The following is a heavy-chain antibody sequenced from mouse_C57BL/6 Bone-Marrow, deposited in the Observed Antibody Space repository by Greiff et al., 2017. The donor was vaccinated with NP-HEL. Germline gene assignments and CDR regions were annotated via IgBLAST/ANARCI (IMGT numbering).Heavy chain of an antibody. CDR3: TRGYYGKGDYFDY. V-gene: IGHV6-6*01. D-gene: IGHD1-1*01. CDR2: IRNKANNHAT. CDR1: GFTFSDAW. Sequence: EVQLQESGGGLVQPGGSMKLSCAASGFTFSDAWMDWVRQSPEKGLEWVAEIRNKANNHATYYAESVKGRFTISRDDSKSSVYLQMNSLRAEDTGIYSCTRGYYGKGDYFDYWGQGTTLTVSS. J-gene: IGHJ2*01.